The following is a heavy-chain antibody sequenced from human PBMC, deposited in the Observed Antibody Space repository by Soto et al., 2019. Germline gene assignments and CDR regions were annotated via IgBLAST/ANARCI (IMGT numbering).Heavy chain of an antibody. J-gene: IGHJ4*02. CDR1: ESSFRGYG. CDR2: IRADGSNI. D-gene: IGHD3-16*01. V-gene: IGHV3-33*01. CDR3: ARDGIGSVAFWGYPEY. Sequence: GGSLRLSCAAPESSFRGYGMHWVRQAPGKGLEWVAIIRADGSNINYADAVMGRFTISRDNSKNMLYLEMNSLRVEDTALYYCARDGIGSVAFWGYPEYWRQGTLVTGSS.